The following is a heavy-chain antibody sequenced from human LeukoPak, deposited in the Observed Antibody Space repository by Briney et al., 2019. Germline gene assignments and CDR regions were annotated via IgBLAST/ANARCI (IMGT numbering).Heavy chain of an antibody. V-gene: IGHV3-30-3*01. Sequence: GGSLRLSCAASGFTFSSYAMHWVRQAPGKGLEWVAVISYDGSNKYYADSVKGRFTISRDNSKNTLYLQMNSLRAEDTAVYYCARVIRTGTTGVDYWGQGTLVTVSS. CDR1: GFTFSSYA. CDR3: ARVIRTGTTGVDY. D-gene: IGHD1-7*01. J-gene: IGHJ4*02. CDR2: ISYDGSNK.